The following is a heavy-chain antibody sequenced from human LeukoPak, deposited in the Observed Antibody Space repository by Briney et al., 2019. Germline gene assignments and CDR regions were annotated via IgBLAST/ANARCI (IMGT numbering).Heavy chain of an antibody. Sequence: GGSLRLSCAASGFTFSSYAMSGVRQAPGRGLEWVSAISGSGGSTYYADSVKGRFTISRDNSKNTLYLQMNSLSAEDTAVYYCAKDYGDSFDAFDIWGQGTMVTVSS. CDR3: AKDYGDSFDAFDI. V-gene: IGHV3-23*01. CDR1: GFTFSSYA. CDR2: ISGSGGST. D-gene: IGHD4-17*01. J-gene: IGHJ3*02.